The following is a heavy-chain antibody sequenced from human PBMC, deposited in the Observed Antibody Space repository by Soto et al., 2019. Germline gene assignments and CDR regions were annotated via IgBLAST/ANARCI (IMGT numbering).Heavy chain of an antibody. D-gene: IGHD2-2*01. CDR1: GYTFTSYG. Sequence: QVQLVQSGAEVKKPGASVKVSCKASGYTFTSYGISWVRQAPGQGLEWMGWISAYNGNTNYAQNYQRRDPRTTETSTSPHYRELSSLRADGTAVHYCGGGVAEGPPDGIKCQPTERRGQGTLVTGCS. J-gene: IGHJ4*02. CDR3: GGGVAEGPPDGIKCQPTER. V-gene: IGHV1-18*01. CDR2: ISAYNGNT.